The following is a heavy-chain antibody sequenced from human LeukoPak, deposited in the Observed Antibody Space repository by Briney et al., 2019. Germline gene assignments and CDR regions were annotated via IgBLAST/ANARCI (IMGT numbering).Heavy chain of an antibody. J-gene: IGHJ4*02. CDR3: ASPTPYNWNYEFDY. Sequence: ASVKVSCKASGGTFSSYAISWVRQVPGQGLEWMGGIIPIFGTANYAQKFQGRVTITTDESTSTAYMELSSLRSEDTAVYYCASPTPYNWNYEFDYWGQGTLVTVSS. V-gene: IGHV1-69*05. D-gene: IGHD1-7*01. CDR1: GGTFSSYA. CDR2: IIPIFGTA.